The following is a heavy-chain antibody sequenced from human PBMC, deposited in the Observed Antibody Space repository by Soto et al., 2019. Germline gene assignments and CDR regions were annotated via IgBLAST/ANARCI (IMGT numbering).Heavy chain of an antibody. J-gene: IGHJ4*02. D-gene: IGHD6-19*01. CDR1: GFTFSNYS. CDR2: ISSTSKYI. CDR3: VRGLSSGCFDY. V-gene: IGHV3-21*01. Sequence: EVQLVESGGGLVKPGGSLRVSCAASGFTFSNYSMNWVRQAPGKGLEWVSSISSTSKYIYYPYSVKGRFTISRDNVKKSLYAQMLSLRAEDTAVYYWVRGLSSGCFDYWGQGALGTV.